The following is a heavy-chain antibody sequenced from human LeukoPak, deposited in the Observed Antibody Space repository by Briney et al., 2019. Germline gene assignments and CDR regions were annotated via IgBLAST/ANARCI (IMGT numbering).Heavy chain of an antibody. CDR3: ARVWQQLVEGYFDY. CDR2: ISSSGSTI. J-gene: IGHJ4*02. V-gene: IGHV3-11*01. Sequence: WGSLRLSCAASGCTFSDYYMSWIRQAPGKGLEWVSYISSSGSTIYYADSVKGRFTISRDNAKNSLYLQMNSLRAEDTAVYYCARVWQQLVEGYFDYWGQGTLVTVSS. D-gene: IGHD6-6*01. CDR1: GCTFSDYY.